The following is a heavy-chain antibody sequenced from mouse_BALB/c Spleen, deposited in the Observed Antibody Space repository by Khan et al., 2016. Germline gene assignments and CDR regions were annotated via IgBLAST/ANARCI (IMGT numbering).Heavy chain of an antibody. CDR1: GYTFSSYW. Sequence: QVQLQQPGAELMKPGASVKISCKATGYTFSSYWIEWVKQRPGHGLEWIGEILPGSGNTNYNEKFKGKATFTADTSSNTAYMQLSSLTSEDSAVDYCASSCYDWGQGTTLTVSS. CDR3: ASSCYD. D-gene: IGHD2-12*01. V-gene: IGHV1-9*01. CDR2: ILPGSGNT. J-gene: IGHJ2*01.